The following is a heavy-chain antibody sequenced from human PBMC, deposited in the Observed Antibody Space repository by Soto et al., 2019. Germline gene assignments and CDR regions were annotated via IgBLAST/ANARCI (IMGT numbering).Heavy chain of an antibody. CDR3: ASHPTSILTQAYFDY. CDR2: IYYRASS. V-gene: IGHV4-39*01. D-gene: IGHD2-2*02. Sequence: PSETLSLTCTVSGGSVSNSNNYWGWIRQTPGKWLEWIVSIYYRASSDSASSVQRRVTISFDTSKSTFSLNLNSVTSSDTAVYYCASHPTSILTQAYFDYWGPGALVTVSS. CDR1: GGSVSNSNNY. J-gene: IGHJ4*02.